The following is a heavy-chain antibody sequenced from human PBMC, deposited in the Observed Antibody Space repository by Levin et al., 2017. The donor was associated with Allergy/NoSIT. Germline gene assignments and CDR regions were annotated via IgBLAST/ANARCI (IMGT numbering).Heavy chain of an antibody. CDR2: INPNSGGT. CDR3: ASDILFDDYYGMDV. V-gene: IGHV1-2*02. CDR1: GYTFTGYY. Sequence: ASVKVSCKASGYTFTGYYVQWVRQAPGQGLEWMGWINPNSGGTNYAQKFQGRVTMTRDTSISTAYMELSRLRSDDTAVYYCASDILFDDYYGMDVWGQGTTVTVSS. J-gene: IGHJ6*02. D-gene: IGHD3-9*01.